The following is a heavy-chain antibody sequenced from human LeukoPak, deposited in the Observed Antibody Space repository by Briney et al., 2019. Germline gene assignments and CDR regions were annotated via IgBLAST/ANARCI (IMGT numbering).Heavy chain of an antibody. Sequence: PGGSLRLSCAASGFTLSTYDMHWVRASGKGLEWVSAIGTAGDTYYPGSVKGRFTISRENAKNSLYLQMNSLSPGDTAVHYCARGPSAYYPGNFDYWGQGTLVTVSS. D-gene: IGHD3-22*01. CDR3: ARGPSAYYPGNFDY. CDR1: GFTLSTYD. CDR2: IGTAGDT. V-gene: IGHV3-13*01. J-gene: IGHJ4*02.